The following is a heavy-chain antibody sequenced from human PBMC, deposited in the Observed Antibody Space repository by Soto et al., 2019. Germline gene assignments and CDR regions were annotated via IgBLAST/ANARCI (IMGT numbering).Heavy chain of an antibody. Sequence: AETLSLTCTVSGGSISSYYWSWIRHPPGNGLEWIGYIYYSGSTNYNPSLKSRVTISVDTSKNQFSLKLSSVTAADTAVYYCARDRRDYYGSGSYYNGRAHYYSHYGMDVWGQGTTVTVS. J-gene: IGHJ6*02. CDR1: GGSISSYY. CDR2: IYYSGST. D-gene: IGHD3-10*01. V-gene: IGHV4-59*01. CDR3: ARDRRDYYGSGSYYNGRAHYYSHYGMDV.